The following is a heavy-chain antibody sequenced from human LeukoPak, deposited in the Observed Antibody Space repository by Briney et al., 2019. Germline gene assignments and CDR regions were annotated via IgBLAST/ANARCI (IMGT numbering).Heavy chain of an antibody. Sequence: ASVKVSCKASGYTFTSYGISWVRQAPGQGLEWMGWISAYNGNTNYAQKLQGRVTMTTDTSTSTAYMELRSLRSDDTAVYYCARLHYYYDSSGYYPCFDYWGQGTLVTVSS. CDR2: ISAYNGNT. J-gene: IGHJ4*02. CDR3: ARLHYYYDSSGYYPCFDY. CDR1: GYTFTSYG. D-gene: IGHD3-22*01. V-gene: IGHV1-18*01.